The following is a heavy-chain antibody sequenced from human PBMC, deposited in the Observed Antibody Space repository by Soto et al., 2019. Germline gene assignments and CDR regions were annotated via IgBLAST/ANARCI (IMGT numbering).Heavy chain of an antibody. V-gene: IGHV4-59*01. J-gene: IGHJ4*02. Sequence: SETLSLTCTVSGGSISSYYWSWIRQPPGKGLEWIGYIYYSGSTNYNPSLKSRVTISVDTSKNQFSLKLSSVTAADTAVYYCARIDSSGWYKSDYWGQGTLVTVSS. D-gene: IGHD6-19*01. CDR1: GGSISSYY. CDR2: IYYSGST. CDR3: ARIDSSGWYKSDY.